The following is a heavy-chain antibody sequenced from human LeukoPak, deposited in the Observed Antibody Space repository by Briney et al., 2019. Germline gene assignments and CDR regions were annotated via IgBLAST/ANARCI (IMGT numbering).Heavy chain of an antibody. Sequence: SETLSLTCTVSGGSISSSSGYWGWVRQPPGKGLEWIGSIYYSGSTYYNPSLKSRVTISVDTSTNQFFLKLSSVTAADTAVHFCARHPSSYSSFDYWGQGTLVTVSS. J-gene: IGHJ4*02. CDR3: ARHPSSYSSFDY. CDR1: GGSISSSSGY. CDR2: IYYSGST. D-gene: IGHD2-21*01. V-gene: IGHV4-39*01.